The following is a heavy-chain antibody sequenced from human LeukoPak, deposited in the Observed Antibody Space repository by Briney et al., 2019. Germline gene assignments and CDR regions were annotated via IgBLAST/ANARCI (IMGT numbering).Heavy chain of an antibody. Sequence: GGSLSLSCAASGFTFSNYCMTWVRQAPGKGLEWVANIKHDGGENYYADSVKGRFTISRDNAKNSLYLQMNSLRAEDTAVYYGARQPLFPHRFDPWGEATLVTVCS. V-gene: IGHV3-7*04. CDR2: IKHDGGEN. CDR3: ARQPLFPHRFDP. J-gene: IGHJ5*02. CDR1: GFTFSNYC.